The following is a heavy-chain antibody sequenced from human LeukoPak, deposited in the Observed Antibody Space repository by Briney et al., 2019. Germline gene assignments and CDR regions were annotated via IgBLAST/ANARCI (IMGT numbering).Heavy chain of an antibody. D-gene: IGHD2-21*01. J-gene: IGHJ4*02. V-gene: IGHV3-23*01. Sequence: SGGSLRLSCAASGFTFSNYAMSWVRQAPGKWLEWVSAISCGSGSKYYADSVKGRFTISRDNSQNTLFLQMNSLRADDTAVYYCANIPDRRDYWGQGTLVTVSS. CDR3: ANIPDRRDY. CDR1: GFTFSNYA. CDR2: ISCGSGSK.